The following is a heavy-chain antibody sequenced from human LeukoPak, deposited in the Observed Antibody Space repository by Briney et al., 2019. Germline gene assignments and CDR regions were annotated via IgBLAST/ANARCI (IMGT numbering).Heavy chain of an antibody. CDR1: GGSISSSY. J-gene: IGHJ4*02. D-gene: IGHD3-22*01. CDR2: IYSSGST. CDR3: ARSPDSDRLDY. V-gene: IGHV4-4*07. Sequence: PSETLSLTCTVSGGSISSSYWSWIRQSAGKRLEWIGRIYSSGSTDYTPSLKSRGTMSVDTSKNQFSLKLTSVTAADTAVYYCARSPDSDRLDYWGQGTLVTVSS.